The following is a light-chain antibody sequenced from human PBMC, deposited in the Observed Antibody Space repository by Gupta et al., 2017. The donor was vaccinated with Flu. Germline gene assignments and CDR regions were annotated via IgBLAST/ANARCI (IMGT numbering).Light chain of an antibody. J-gene: IGLJ2*01. CDR2: EVS. V-gene: IGLV2-14*01. Sequence: GGYNHVSWYQQYPGKVPKLMIYEVSNRPSGVSNRFSGSKSGNTASLTISGLQTEDEAYYYCSSYSASSYTRSSPVIFGGGTKLTVL. CDR3: SSYSASSYTRSSPVI. CDR1: GGYNH.